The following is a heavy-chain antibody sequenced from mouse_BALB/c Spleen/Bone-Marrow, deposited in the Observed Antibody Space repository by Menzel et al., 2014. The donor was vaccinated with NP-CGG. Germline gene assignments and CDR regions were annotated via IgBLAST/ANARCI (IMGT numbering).Heavy chain of an antibody. CDR2: ILPGSGST. V-gene: IGHV1-9*01. Sequence: VQLQQSGAELMKPGASMMISCKATGYTFSSYWIEWVKQRPGHGLEWIGEILPGSGSTNYNERFKGKATFTADTSSNTAYMQLSSLTSEDSAVYYCARAYYVNYDAMDYWGQGTSVTVSS. J-gene: IGHJ4*01. D-gene: IGHD2-10*01. CDR3: ARAYYVNYDAMDY. CDR1: GYTFSSYW.